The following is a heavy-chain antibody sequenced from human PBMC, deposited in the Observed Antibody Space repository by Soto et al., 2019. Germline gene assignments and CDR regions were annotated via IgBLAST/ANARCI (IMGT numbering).Heavy chain of an antibody. J-gene: IGHJ4*02. V-gene: IGHV1-2*02. CDR1: GYTFTGYY. CDR2: INPNSGGT. D-gene: IGHD4-17*01. CDR3: ARGLPTVVTPSHY. Sequence: QVQLVQSGAEVKKPGASVKVSCKASGYTFTGYYMHWVRQAPGQGLEWMGWINPNSGGTKYAQKFQGRVTMTRDTSISTAYMELSRLRSDDTAVYYCARGLPTVVTPSHYWGQGTLVTVSS.